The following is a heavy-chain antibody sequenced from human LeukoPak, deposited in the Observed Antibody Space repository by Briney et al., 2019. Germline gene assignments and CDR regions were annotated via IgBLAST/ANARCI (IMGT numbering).Heavy chain of an antibody. CDR1: GGTFSSYA. Sequence: GASVKVSCKASGGTFSSYAISWVRQAPGQGLEWMGRISAYNGNTNYAQKLQGRVTMTTDTSTSTAYMELRSLRSDDTAVYYCARVFHDSSGYYPYYFDYWGQGTLVTVSS. CDR3: ARVFHDSSGYYPYYFDY. CDR2: ISAYNGNT. D-gene: IGHD3-22*01. J-gene: IGHJ4*02. V-gene: IGHV1-18*01.